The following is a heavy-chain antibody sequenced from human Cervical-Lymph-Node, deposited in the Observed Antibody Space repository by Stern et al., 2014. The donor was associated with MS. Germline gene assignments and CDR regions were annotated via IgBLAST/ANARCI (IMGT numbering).Heavy chain of an antibody. Sequence: QLVQYGAEVKKPGSSVKVSCKASGGTFSSSTIGWVRQAPGQGLEWMGGIIPMYVIANYAEKFKGRVTITADESTSTAYMDLSTLRSEDTAVYYCARATSDYIWGSYRYLDYWGQGTQVTVSS. D-gene: IGHD3-16*02. J-gene: IGHJ4*02. CDR2: IIPMYVIA. V-gene: IGHV1-69*01. CDR1: GGTFSSST. CDR3: ARATSDYIWGSYRYLDY.